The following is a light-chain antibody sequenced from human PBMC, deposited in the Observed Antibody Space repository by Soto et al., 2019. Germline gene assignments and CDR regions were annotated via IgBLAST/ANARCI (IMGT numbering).Light chain of an antibody. CDR1: QSVSSSY. Sequence: EIVLTQSPGTLSLCPGERATLSCRASQSVSSSYLAWYQQKPGQAPSLLIYGASSRATGIPDRFSGSGSGTDFTLTISRLEPDDFAVYYCQQYDRSPRYTFGQGTKLEIK. CDR3: QQYDRSPRYT. CDR2: GAS. V-gene: IGKV3-20*01. J-gene: IGKJ2*01.